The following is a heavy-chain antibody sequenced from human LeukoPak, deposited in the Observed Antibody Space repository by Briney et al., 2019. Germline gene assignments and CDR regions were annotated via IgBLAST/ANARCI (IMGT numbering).Heavy chain of an antibody. D-gene: IGHD4-17*01. CDR1: GYSFTSYW. Sequence: GESLQISCQGSGYSFTSYWIGWVRQMPGKGLEWMGIIYPGDSDTRYSPSFQGQVTISADKSISTAYLQWSSLKASDTAMYYCARASDYGDSCFDYWGQGTLVAVSS. CDR2: IYPGDSDT. V-gene: IGHV5-51*01. J-gene: IGHJ4*02. CDR3: ARASDYGDSCFDY.